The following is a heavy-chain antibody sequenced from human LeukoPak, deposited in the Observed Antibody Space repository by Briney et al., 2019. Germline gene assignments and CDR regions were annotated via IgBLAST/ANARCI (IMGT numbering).Heavy chain of an antibody. V-gene: IGHV3-48*03. D-gene: IGHD6-13*01. Sequence: GGSLRLSCAASGFTLRSYEMNWVRQAPGKGLEWVSYISTSGSTIYYADSVKGRFTISRDNAKNSLYLQMNSLRAEDTAVYYCARAGFGGSRFHYWGQGTLVTVSS. J-gene: IGHJ4*02. CDR3: ARAGFGGSRFHY. CDR2: ISTSGSTI. CDR1: GFTLRSYE.